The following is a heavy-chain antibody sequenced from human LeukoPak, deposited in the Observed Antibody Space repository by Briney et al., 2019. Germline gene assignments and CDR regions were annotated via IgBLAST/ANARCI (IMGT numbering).Heavy chain of an antibody. CDR1: GFTFSGYA. J-gene: IGHJ4*02. D-gene: IGHD3-3*01. V-gene: IGHV3-30*03. Sequence: GGSLRLSCAASGFTFSGYAMHWVRQAPGKGLEWVAVISYDGSNKYYADSVKGRFTISRDNSKNTLYLQMNSLRAEDTAVYYCARELRFSRSLDYWGQGTLVTVSS. CDR2: ISYDGSNK. CDR3: ARELRFSRSLDY.